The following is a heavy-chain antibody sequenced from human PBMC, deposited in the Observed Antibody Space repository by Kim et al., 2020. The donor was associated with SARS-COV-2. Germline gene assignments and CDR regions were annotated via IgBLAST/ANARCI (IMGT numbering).Heavy chain of an antibody. CDR3: ARGRLGTTASFDY. V-gene: IGHV4-34*01. Sequence: YNPSLKSRVTISVDTSKNQFSLKLSSVTAADTAVYYCARGRLGTTASFDYWGQGTLVTVSS. J-gene: IGHJ4*02. D-gene: IGHD4-4*01.